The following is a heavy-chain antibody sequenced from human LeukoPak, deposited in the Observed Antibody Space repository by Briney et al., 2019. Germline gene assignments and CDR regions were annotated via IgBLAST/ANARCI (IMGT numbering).Heavy chain of an antibody. Sequence: GGSLRLSCAASGFTFDDYAMHWVRQAPGKGLEWVSGISWNSGSIGYADSVKGRFTISRDNAKNSLYLQMNSLRAEDTALYYCAKGNLWFGELLSPWFDYWGQGTLVTVSS. CDR2: ISWNSGSI. CDR1: GFTFDDYA. V-gene: IGHV3-9*01. J-gene: IGHJ4*02. D-gene: IGHD3-10*01. CDR3: AKGNLWFGELLSPWFDY.